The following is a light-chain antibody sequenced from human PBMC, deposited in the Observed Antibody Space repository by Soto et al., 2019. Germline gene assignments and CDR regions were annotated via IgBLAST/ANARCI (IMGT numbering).Light chain of an antibody. CDR1: QRVDSY. CDR3: QQRSNCHPFT. CDR2: DVS. J-gene: IGKJ3*01. V-gene: IGKV3-11*01. Sequence: VVMTRSPATLSLSRGARATFFGSASQRVDSYLACYQQRPGRAPRLLIYDVSNRSNGIPARFSGSGSGTDFSLTISSLEPEDFAVYYCQQRSNCHPFTFGPGTKVDI.